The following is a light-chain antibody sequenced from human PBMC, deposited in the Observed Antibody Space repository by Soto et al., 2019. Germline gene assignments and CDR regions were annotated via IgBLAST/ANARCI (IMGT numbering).Light chain of an antibody. Sequence: QSVLTQPASVSGSPGQSITISCTGTSRDVGGYNYVSWYQQHPGKAPKVIITEVSNRPSGVSNRFSGSKSGNTASLTISGLQAEDEADYYCSSYVNYNTFVVFGGGTKLTVL. J-gene: IGLJ2*01. V-gene: IGLV2-14*01. CDR2: EVS. CDR1: SRDVGGYNY. CDR3: SSYVNYNTFVV.